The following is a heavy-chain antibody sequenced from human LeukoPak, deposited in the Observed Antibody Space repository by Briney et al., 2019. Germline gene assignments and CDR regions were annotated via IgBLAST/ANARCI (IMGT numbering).Heavy chain of an antibody. CDR3: ARDPRWLTPDCTSTSCYENYFDP. CDR1: GYSISSGYQ. D-gene: IGHD2-2*01. CDR2: IYHSGSA. J-gene: IGHJ5*02. V-gene: IGHV4-38-2*02. Sequence: SETLSLTCAVPGYSISSGYQWAWIRQSPGKRLEWIGSIYHSGSAHYNPSLKSRVTISVETSKNQFSLKMYSVTAADTAVYYCARDPRWLTPDCTSTSCYENYFDPWGQGTLVTVSS.